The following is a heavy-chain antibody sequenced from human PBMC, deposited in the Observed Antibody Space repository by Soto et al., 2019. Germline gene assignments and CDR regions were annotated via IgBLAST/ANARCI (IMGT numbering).Heavy chain of an antibody. Sequence: SGPTLVNPTQTLTLTCTFSGFSLSTSGVGVGWIRQPPGKTLEWLSLIYWDDDKRYNPSLRGRLTVTKDASKNQVVLTMTNMDPADTATYYCAHRALAGTYFFDYWSQGTLVTVSS. V-gene: IGHV2-5*02. D-gene: IGHD6-19*01. CDR3: AHRALAGTYFFDY. CDR2: IYWDDDK. J-gene: IGHJ4*02. CDR1: GFSLSTSGVG.